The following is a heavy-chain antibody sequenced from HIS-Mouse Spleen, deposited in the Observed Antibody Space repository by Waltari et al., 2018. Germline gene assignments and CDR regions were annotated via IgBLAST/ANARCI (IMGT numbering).Heavy chain of an antibody. CDR1: GYTFTGYY. CDR2: INPNSGGT. V-gene: IGHV1-2*02. CDR3: ARVSSGGSDFDY. D-gene: IGHD3-16*01. Sequence: QVQLVQSGAEVKKPGASVKVSCKASGYTFTGYYMTGARQAHGQGLEWMGWINPNSGGTNYAQKFQGRVTMTRDTSISTAYMELSRLRSDDTAVYYCARVSSGGSDFDYWGQGTLVTVSS. J-gene: IGHJ4*02.